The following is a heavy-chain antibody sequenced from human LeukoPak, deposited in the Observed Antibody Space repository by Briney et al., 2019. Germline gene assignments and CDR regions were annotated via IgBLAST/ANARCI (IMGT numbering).Heavy chain of an antibody. CDR1: GFTFSSYA. CDR3: ARVLSSSASFDY. D-gene: IGHD2-15*01. J-gene: IGHJ4*02. Sequence: PGRSLRLSCAASGFTFSSYAMHWVRQAPGKGLEWVAVISYDGSNKYYADSVKGRFTISRDNSKNTLYLQMNSLRAEVTAVYYCARVLSSSASFDYWGQGTLVTVSS. CDR2: ISYDGSNK. V-gene: IGHV3-30-3*01.